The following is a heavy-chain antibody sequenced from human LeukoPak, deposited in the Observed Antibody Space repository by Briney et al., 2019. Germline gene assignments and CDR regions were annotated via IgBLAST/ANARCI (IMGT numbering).Heavy chain of an antibody. CDR2: IKEDGSEK. D-gene: IGHD5-24*01. CDR3: ARDCGYKTFDY. J-gene: IGHJ4*02. Sequence: GGSLRLSCAASGFTFSSSWMTWVRQAPGKGREWVANIKEDGSEKYYVDSVKGRFTISRDTAKNSLYLQMSSLRADDDTAVYYCARDCGYKTFDYWGQGTLVTVSS. V-gene: IGHV3-7*05. CDR1: GFTFSSSW.